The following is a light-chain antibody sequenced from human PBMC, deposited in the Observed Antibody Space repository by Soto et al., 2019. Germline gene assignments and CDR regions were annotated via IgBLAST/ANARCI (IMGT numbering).Light chain of an antibody. Sequence: EIVLTQSPTTLSLSPRERATLSCRASQSVSSYFAWYQQKPGQAPMLLIYDASTSAAGIPARFSGSGSGTDFTLTISSLEPEDFAVYYGQQRSDWPLTFGGGTKVEIK. V-gene: IGKV3-11*01. CDR2: DAS. CDR1: QSVSSY. CDR3: QQRSDWPLT. J-gene: IGKJ4*01.